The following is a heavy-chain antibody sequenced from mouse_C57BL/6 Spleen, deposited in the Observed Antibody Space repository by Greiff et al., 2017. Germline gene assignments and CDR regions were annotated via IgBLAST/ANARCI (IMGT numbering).Heavy chain of an antibody. CDR3: AAFYDYDGVWFAY. Sequence: QVHVKQPGAELVKPGASVKVSCKASGYTFTSYWMHWVKQRPGQGLEWIGRIHPSDSDTNYNQKFKGKATLTVDKSSSTAYMQLSSLTSEDSAVYYCAAFYDYDGVWFAYWGQGTLVTVSA. V-gene: IGHV1-74*01. D-gene: IGHD2-4*01. CDR1: GYTFTSYW. CDR2: IHPSDSDT. J-gene: IGHJ3*01.